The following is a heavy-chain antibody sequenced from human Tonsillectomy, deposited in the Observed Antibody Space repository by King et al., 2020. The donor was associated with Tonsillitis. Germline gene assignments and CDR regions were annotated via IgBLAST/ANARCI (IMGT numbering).Heavy chain of an antibody. CDR1: GGSISSHY. D-gene: IGHD1-26*01. Sequence: VQLQESGPGLVKPSETLSLTCTVSGGSISSHYWSWIRQPAGKGLEWIGLIYSSGRTSYNPSLKSRVTMSIGTSKNQFSLKLTAVTASDTAVYYCAREAGATRYFDYWGQGTLVTVSS. V-gene: IGHV4-4*07. CDR3: AREAGATRYFDY. CDR2: IYSSGRT. J-gene: IGHJ4*02.